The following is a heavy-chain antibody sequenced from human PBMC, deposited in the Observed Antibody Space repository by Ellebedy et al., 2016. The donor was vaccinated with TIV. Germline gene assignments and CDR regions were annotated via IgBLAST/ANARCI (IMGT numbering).Heavy chain of an antibody. J-gene: IGHJ6*02. V-gene: IGHV3-9*01. CDR3: ARDKRVVAANPDGDGMDV. Sequence: GGSLRLXXAASGFTFDDYAMHWVRQAPGKGLEWVSGISWNSGSIGYADSVKGRFTISRDNAKNSLYLQMNSLRAEDTAVYYCARDKRVVAANPDGDGMDVWGQGTTVTVSS. CDR1: GFTFDDYA. D-gene: IGHD2-15*01. CDR2: ISWNSGSI.